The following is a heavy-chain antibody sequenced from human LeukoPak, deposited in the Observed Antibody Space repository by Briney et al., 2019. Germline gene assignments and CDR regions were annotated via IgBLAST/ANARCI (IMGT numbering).Heavy chain of an antibody. D-gene: IGHD6-13*01. J-gene: IGHJ6*02. CDR3: AKVAAAGTYGMDV. CDR2: ISSSSSYI. CDR1: GFTFSSYS. V-gene: IGHV3-21*01. Sequence: GGSLRLSCAASGFTFSSYSMNWVRQAPGKGLEWVSSISSSSSYIYYADSVKGRFTISRDNAKNSLYLQMNSPRAEDTAVYYCAKVAAAGTYGMDVWGQGTTVTVSS.